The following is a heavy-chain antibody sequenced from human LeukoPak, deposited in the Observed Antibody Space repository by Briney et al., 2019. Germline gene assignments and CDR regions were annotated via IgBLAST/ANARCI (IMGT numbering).Heavy chain of an antibody. D-gene: IGHD6-13*01. CDR2: IWYDGSNK. Sequence: SGGSLRLSCEGSGFSFSSYDMGWVRQAPGKGLEWVAVIWYDGSNKYYADSVKGRFTISRDNSKNTLYLQMNSLRAEDTAVYYCARYGSSREFDPWGQGTLVTVSS. V-gene: IGHV3-33*08. CDR1: GFSFSSYD. J-gene: IGHJ5*02. CDR3: ARYGSSREFDP.